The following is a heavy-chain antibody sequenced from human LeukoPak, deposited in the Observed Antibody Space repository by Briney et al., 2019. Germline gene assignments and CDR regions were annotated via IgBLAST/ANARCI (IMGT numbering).Heavy chain of an antibody. D-gene: IGHD6-13*01. CDR2: INHSGST. CDR3: ARGRSRGYFDY. Sequence: SETLSLTCAVYGGSFSGYYGSWIRQPPGKGLEWIGEINHSGSTNYNPSLKSRVTISVDTSKNQFSLKLSSVTAADTAVYYCARGRSRGYFDYWGQGTLVTVSS. V-gene: IGHV4-34*01. J-gene: IGHJ4*02. CDR1: GGSFSGYY.